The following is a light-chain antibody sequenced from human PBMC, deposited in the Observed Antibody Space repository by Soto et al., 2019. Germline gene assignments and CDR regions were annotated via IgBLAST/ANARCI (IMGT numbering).Light chain of an antibody. CDR1: QSVSSSY. Sequence: EIVLTQSPCTLSLSPGERATLSCRASQSVSSSYLAWYQQKPGQAPRLLIYGASSRATGIPDRFSGSGSGTDFTLTISSLEPEDFAVYYCQQYGSSPQTFGQGTKLEIK. CDR3: QQYGSSPQT. CDR2: GAS. J-gene: IGKJ2*01. V-gene: IGKV3-20*01.